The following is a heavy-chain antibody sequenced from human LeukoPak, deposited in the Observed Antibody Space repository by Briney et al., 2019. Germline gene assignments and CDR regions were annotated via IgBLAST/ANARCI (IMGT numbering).Heavy chain of an antibody. J-gene: IGHJ4*02. CDR3: ALRGGQPDPFDY. Sequence: PGGSLRLSCAAAGYTFSSHAMSWVRQAPGKGLEWVSAISTSGGSTYYADSVKGRFTIARDNSRNTLYLQMNSLRAEDTAIYSCALRGGQPDPFDYWGQGTLVTVSP. CDR1: GYTFSSHA. CDR2: ISTSGGST. V-gene: IGHV3-23*01. D-gene: IGHD3-10*01.